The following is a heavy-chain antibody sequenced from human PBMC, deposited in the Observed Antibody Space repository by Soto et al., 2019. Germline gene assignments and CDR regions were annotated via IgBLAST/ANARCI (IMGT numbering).Heavy chain of an antibody. J-gene: IGHJ2*01. CDR2: IYYSGST. Sequence: SETLSLTCTVSGGSISSSSYYWGWIRQPPGKGLEWIGSIYYSGSTYYNPSLKSRFTISVDTSKNQFSLKLSSVTAADTAVYYCARRYGDYWYFDLWGRGTLVTVSS. CDR3: ARRYGDYWYFDL. CDR1: GGSISSSSYY. D-gene: IGHD4-17*01. V-gene: IGHV4-39*01.